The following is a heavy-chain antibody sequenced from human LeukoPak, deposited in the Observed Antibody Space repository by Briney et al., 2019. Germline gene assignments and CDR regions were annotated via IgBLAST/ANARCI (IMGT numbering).Heavy chain of an antibody. D-gene: IGHD6-13*01. Sequence: ASVKVSCKASGYTFTGYYMHWVRQAPGQGLEWMGWINPNSGGTNYAQKFQGRVTVTRDTSISTAYMQLSRLRSEDTAVYYCARVCSSSWSCWDYWGQGTLVTVSS. V-gene: IGHV1-2*02. CDR1: GYTFTGYY. CDR2: INPNSGGT. CDR3: ARVCSSSWSCWDY. J-gene: IGHJ4*02.